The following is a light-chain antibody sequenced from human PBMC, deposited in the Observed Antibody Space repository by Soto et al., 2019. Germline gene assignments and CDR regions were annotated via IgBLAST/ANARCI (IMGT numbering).Light chain of an antibody. CDR1: SSDVGSYKY. Sequence: QSALTQPASVSGSPGQSITISCTGTSSDVGSYKYVSWYQQHPDKAPKLLIYDVSNRPSGISNRFSGSKSGNTASLTISGLQAEDEADYYCSSYTSSSTLVVFGGGTKVTVL. J-gene: IGLJ2*01. V-gene: IGLV2-14*01. CDR2: DVS. CDR3: SSYTSSSTLVV.